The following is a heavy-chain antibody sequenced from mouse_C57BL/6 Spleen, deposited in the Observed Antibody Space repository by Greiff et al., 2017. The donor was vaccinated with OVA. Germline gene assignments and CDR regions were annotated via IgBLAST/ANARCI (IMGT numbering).Heavy chain of an antibody. CDR2: IYPRSGNT. J-gene: IGHJ2*01. V-gene: IGHV1-81*01. D-gene: IGHD4-1*01. Sequence: VKLVESGAELARPGASVKLSCKASGYTFTSYGISWVKQRTGQGLEWIGEIYPRSGNTYYNEKFKGKATLTADKSSSTAYMELRSLTSEDSAVYFCARPQTGTDFDYWGQGTTLTVSS. CDR1: GYTFTSYG. CDR3: ARPQTGTDFDY.